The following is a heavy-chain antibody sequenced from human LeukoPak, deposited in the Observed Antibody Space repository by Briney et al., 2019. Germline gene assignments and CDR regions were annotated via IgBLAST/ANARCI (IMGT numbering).Heavy chain of an antibody. Sequence: GGSLRLSCAASGFTFSSYSMNWVRQAPGKGLEWVSYISSSSTIYYADSVKGRFTISRDNAKNTLYLQMNSLRAEDTAVYYCAKDLAPEPYGSGSYQLDYYYGMDVWGQGTTVTVSS. CDR3: AKDLAPEPYGSGSYQLDYYYGMDV. J-gene: IGHJ6*02. V-gene: IGHV3-48*04. D-gene: IGHD3-10*01. CDR1: GFTFSSYS. CDR2: ISSSSTI.